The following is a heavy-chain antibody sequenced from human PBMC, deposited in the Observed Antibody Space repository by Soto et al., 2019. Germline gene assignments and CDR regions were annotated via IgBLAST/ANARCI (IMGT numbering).Heavy chain of an antibody. D-gene: IGHD1-1*01. V-gene: IGHV3-74*01. CDR1: GFDSSYYW. J-gene: IGHJ1*01. CDR2: IDPDGTTT. CDR3: ARGPRPSSAGTGAY. Sequence: GGSLRLSCALSGFDSSYYWIQWFHQSPGKGLEWVSRIDPDGTTTNYADSVKGRFSVSRDNAKKTIYLQMNSLTADDTALYYCARGPRPSSAGTGAYWGQGTMVTVSS.